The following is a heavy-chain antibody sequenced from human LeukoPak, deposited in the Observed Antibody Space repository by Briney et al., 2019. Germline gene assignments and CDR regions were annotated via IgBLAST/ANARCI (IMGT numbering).Heavy chain of an antibody. CDR2: INPNSGGT. V-gene: IGHV1-2*02. D-gene: IGHD6-13*01. CDR1: GYTFTGYY. Sequence: ASVKVSCKASGYTFTGYYMHWVRQAPGQGLEWMGWINPNSGGTNYAQKFQGRVTMTRDTSISTAYMELSRLRSDDTAVYYCARDSLSYSTSSYSYYYGMDVGGQGPTVT. CDR3: ARDSLSYSTSSYSYYYGMDV. J-gene: IGHJ6*02.